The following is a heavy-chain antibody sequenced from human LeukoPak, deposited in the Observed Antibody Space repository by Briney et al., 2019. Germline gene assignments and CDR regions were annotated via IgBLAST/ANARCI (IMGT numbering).Heavy chain of an antibody. CDR2: ISGSGGST. CDR3: AELGITMIGGV. Sequence: QAGGSLRLSCAASGFTFSSYAMSWVRQAPGRGLEWVSAISGSGGSTYYADSVKGRFTISRDNAKNSLYLQMNSLRAEDTAVYYCAELGITMIGGVWGKGTTVTISS. J-gene: IGHJ6*04. CDR1: GFTFSSYA. V-gene: IGHV3-23*01. D-gene: IGHD3-10*02.